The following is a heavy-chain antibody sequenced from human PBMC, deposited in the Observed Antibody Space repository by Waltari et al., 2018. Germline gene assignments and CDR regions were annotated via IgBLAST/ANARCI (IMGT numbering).Heavy chain of an antibody. CDR1: GFTFSSYA. D-gene: IGHD6-6*01. J-gene: IGHJ4*02. Sequence: EVQLVESGGGLVQPGGSLRLSCAASGFTFSSYAMSWVRQAPGKGLEWVSAISGSGGSTYYADSVKGRFTISRDNSKNTLYLQMNSLRSEDTAVYYCAAIPLSIAARHLSNFDYWGQGTLVTVSS. CDR2: ISGSGGST. CDR3: AAIPLSIAARHLSNFDY. V-gene: IGHV3-23*04.